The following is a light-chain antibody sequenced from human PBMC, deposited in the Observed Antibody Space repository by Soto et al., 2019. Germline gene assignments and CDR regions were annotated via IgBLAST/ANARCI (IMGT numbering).Light chain of an antibody. CDR2: EVT. CDR3: SSYAGSSGII. Sequence: QSALTQPPSASGSPGQSVTISCTGTSGDVGGYNYVSWYQQHPGKAPKLMIYEVTKRPSGVPDRFSGSKSGNTASLTVSGLQTEDEADYYCSSYAGSSGIIFGGGTKLTVL. V-gene: IGLV2-8*01. J-gene: IGLJ2*01. CDR1: SGDVGGYNY.